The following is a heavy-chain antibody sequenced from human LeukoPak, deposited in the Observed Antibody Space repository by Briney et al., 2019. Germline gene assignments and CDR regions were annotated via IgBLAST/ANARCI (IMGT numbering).Heavy chain of an antibody. Sequence: SETLSLTCTVSGGCISSDYWSWIRQPPGKGLEWIGYIYYSGSTNYNPSLKSRVTISVDTSKNQFSLKLSSVTAADTAVYYCASWRGDAFDIWGQGTMVTVSS. CDR3: ASWRGDAFDI. CDR1: GGCISSDY. D-gene: IGHD3-10*01. J-gene: IGHJ3*02. CDR2: IYYSGST. V-gene: IGHV4-59*08.